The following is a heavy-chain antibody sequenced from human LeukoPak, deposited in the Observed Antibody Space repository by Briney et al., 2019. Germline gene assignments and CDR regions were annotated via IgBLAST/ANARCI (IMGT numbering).Heavy chain of an antibody. CDR3: ARGPLTISSSSTGYYFDY. CDR2: INHSGST. CDR1: GGXFSGYY. D-gene: IGHD6-13*01. V-gene: IGHV4-34*01. J-gene: IGHJ4*02. Sequence: PSETLSLTCAVYGGXFSGYYCSWIRQPPGKGLEWIGEINHSGSTNYNPSLKSRVTISVDTSKNQFSLKLSSVTAADTAVYYCARGPLTISSSSTGYYFDYWGQGTLVTVSS.